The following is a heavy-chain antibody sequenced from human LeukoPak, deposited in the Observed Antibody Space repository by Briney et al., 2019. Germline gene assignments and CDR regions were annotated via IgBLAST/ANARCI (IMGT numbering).Heavy chain of an antibody. CDR1: GFTFSSYG. D-gene: IGHD6-6*01. J-gene: IGHJ6*03. CDR2: IRYDGSNK. V-gene: IGHV3-30*02. Sequence: GGSLRLSCSASGFTFSSYGMHWVRQAPGKGPEWVAFIRYDGSNKYYADSVKGRFTISRDNSKNSLYLQMNSLRAEDTAVYYCARDGSSIAARQDMDVWGKGTTVTVSS. CDR3: ARDGSSIAARQDMDV.